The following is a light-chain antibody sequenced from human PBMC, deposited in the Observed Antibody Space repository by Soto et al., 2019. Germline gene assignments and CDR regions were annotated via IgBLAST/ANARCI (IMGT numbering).Light chain of an antibody. J-gene: IGKJ4*01. V-gene: IGKV3-15*01. CDR2: GAS. CDR1: QSVSRN. Sequence: EIVMTQSPATLCVSPGERATLSCRASQSVSRNLAWYQQKPGQAPRLLIYGASTRATGIAARFSGSGSGTEFTLTISSLQSEDFAVYYCQQYNNWPPLTFGGGTKVEIK. CDR3: QQYNNWPPLT.